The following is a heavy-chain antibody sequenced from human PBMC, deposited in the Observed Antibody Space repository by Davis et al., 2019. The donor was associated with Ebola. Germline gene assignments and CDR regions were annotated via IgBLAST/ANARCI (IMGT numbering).Heavy chain of an antibody. V-gene: IGHV4-39*01. CDR1: TFSSYW. Sequence: TFSSYWMSWVRQPPGKGLEWIGSIYYSGSTYYNPSLKSRVTISVDTSKNQFSLKLSSVTAADTAVYYCARQRLLWFGELLYYYYGMDVWGQGTTVTVSS. D-gene: IGHD3-10*01. J-gene: IGHJ6*02. CDR2: IYYSGST. CDR3: ARQRLLWFGELLYYYYGMDV.